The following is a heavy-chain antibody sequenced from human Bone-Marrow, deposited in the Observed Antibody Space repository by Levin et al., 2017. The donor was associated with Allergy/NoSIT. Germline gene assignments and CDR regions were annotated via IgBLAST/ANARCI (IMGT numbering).Heavy chain of an antibody. CDR1: GGTFSRHT. CDR3: ARGRDIWGSYGSGKELRDYFDV. D-gene: IGHD3-10*01. J-gene: IGHJ3*01. CDR2: IIPILQTS. Sequence: SVKVSCKASGGTFSRHTLNWVRQAPGQGLEWMGRIIPILQTSNYAQKFQDRVTFTADKPTGTAYMELSGLRSEDTAVYYCARGRDIWGSYGSGKELRDYFDVWGQGTIVTVSP. V-gene: IGHV1-69*08.